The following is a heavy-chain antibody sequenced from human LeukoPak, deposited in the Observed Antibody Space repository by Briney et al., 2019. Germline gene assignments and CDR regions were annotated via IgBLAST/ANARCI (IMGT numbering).Heavy chain of an antibody. D-gene: IGHD3-16*02. V-gene: IGHV3-23*01. CDR3: ARGGRVIYAHTDS. Sequence: GGSLRLSCAASGFTFSSYAMSWVRQAPGKGLEWVSAISGSGGSTYYVDSVKGRFTISRDNSNYTLYLQMNSLRTEDSAIYYCARGGRVIYAHTDSWGQGTLVTVSS. J-gene: IGHJ4*02. CDR1: GFTFSSYA. CDR2: ISGSGGST.